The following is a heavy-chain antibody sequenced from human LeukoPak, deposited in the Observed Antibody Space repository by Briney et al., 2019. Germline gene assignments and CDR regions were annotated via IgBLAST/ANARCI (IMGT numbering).Heavy chain of an antibody. D-gene: IGHD3-10*01. CDR3: AKTRGNYYGSGETDDAFDI. V-gene: IGHV3-9*01. J-gene: IGHJ3*02. Sequence: GGSLRLSCAASGFTFDDYAMHWVRQAPGKGLEWVSGISWNSGSIGYADSVKGRFTISRDNAKNSLYLQMNSLRAEDTAVYYCAKTRGNYYGSGETDDAFDIWGQGTMVTVSS. CDR2: ISWNSGSI. CDR1: GFTFDDYA.